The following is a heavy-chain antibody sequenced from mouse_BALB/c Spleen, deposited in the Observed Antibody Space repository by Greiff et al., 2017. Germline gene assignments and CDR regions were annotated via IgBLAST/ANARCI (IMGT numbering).Heavy chain of an antibody. V-gene: IGHV5-9-3*01. J-gene: IGHJ2*01. CDR1: GFTFSSYA. Sequence: EVMLVESGGGLVKPGGSLKLSCAASGFTFSSYAMSWVRQTPEKRLEWVATISSGGSYTYYPDSVKGRFTISRDNAKNTLYLQMSSLRSEDTAMYYCARQRDYFDYWGQGTTLTVSS. CDR2: ISSGGSYT. CDR3: ARQRDYFDY.